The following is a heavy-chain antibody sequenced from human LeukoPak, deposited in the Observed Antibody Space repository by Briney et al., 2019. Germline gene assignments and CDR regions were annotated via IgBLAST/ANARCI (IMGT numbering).Heavy chain of an antibody. V-gene: IGHV1-2*02. Sequence: VSVKASCKASGYTFTGYYMHGVRQAPGQGLEWMGWINPNSGGTNYAQKFQGRVTMTRDTSISTAYMELSRLRSDDTAVYYCARDGARTYYYGSGSRDWFDPWGQGTLVTVSS. J-gene: IGHJ5*02. D-gene: IGHD3-10*01. CDR3: ARDGARTYYYGSGSRDWFDP. CDR2: INPNSGGT. CDR1: GYTFTGYY.